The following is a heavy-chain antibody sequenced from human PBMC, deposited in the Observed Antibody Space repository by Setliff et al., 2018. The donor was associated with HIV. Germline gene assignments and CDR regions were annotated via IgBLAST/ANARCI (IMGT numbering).Heavy chain of an antibody. V-gene: IGHV3-9*01. CDR2: ISWNSLNI. D-gene: IGHD5-12*01. CDR3: ARVVATSDY. Sequence: GGSLRLSCAASGFTFDDFAMHWVRQAPGKGLEWVSGISWNSLNIGYADSVKGRFTISRDNAKNSLFLQVNSLRAEDTAVYYCARVVATSDYWGQGTLVTVSS. J-gene: IGHJ4*02. CDR1: GFTFDDFA.